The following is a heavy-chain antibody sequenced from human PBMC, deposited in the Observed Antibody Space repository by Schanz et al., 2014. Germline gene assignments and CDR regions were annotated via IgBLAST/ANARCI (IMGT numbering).Heavy chain of an antibody. Sequence: QVQLMESGGGVVQPGGSLRLSCAASGFTFSTFAMHWVRQAPGKGLEWVSVLYSGGTTFYADSVKGRFTISRDNSKNTLYLQMNSLRDEDTAMYYCAKRCSSTSCSHGAFDIWGQGTMVTVSS. CDR1: GFTFSTFA. D-gene: IGHD2-2*01. CDR2: LYSGGTT. V-gene: IGHV3-NL1*01. CDR3: AKRCSSTSCSHGAFDI. J-gene: IGHJ3*02.